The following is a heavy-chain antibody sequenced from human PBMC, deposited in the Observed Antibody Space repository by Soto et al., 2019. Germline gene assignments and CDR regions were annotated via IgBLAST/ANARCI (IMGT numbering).Heavy chain of an antibody. J-gene: IGHJ4*02. CDR3: ANGVGDKIAACSDY. Sequence: EVQLVESGGGLVQPGRSLRLSCAASGFTFDDYAMHWVRQATGKGLECVSGIRRNSGSIGYADSVKGRFTITRDNAKNSLYLEMNSLSAEDKALYYCANGVGDKIAACSDYWCQGTLVTVSS. CDR2: IRRNSGSI. CDR1: GFTFDDYA. V-gene: IGHV3-9*01. D-gene: IGHD6-13*01.